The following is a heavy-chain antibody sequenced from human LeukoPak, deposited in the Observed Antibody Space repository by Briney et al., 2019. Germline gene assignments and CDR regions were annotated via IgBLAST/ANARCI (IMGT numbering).Heavy chain of an antibody. V-gene: IGHV4-39*01. Sequence: SETLSLTCTVSGGSISSSGSHWVWIRQPPGKGLEWVATISYSGATYYSPSLGSRVSISVDTSQNQFSLRLSSVTAADTAVYYCATHTVTTTFDYWGRGTLVTVSS. J-gene: IGHJ4*02. CDR2: ISYSGAT. CDR1: GGSISSSGSH. CDR3: ATHTVTTTFDY. D-gene: IGHD4-17*01.